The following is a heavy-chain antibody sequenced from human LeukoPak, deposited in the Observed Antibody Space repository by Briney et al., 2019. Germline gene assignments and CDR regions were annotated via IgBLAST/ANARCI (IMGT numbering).Heavy chain of an antibody. CDR3: ARVIEVSRGVIGYYGMDV. V-gene: IGHV1-69*01. D-gene: IGHD3-10*01. CDR1: GGTFSIYA. J-gene: IGHJ6*02. Sequence: GSSVKVSCKASGGTFSIYAISWVRQAPGQGLEWMGGIIPIFGTANYAQKFQGRVTITADESTSTAYMELSSLRSEDTAVYYCARVIEVSRGVIGYYGMDVWGQGTTVTVSS. CDR2: IIPIFGTA.